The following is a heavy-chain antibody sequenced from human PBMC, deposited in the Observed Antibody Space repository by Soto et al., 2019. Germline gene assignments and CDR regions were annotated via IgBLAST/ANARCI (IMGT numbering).Heavy chain of an antibody. CDR3: ASRTHRVIAAAGTFDY. CDR1: GGSFSGYF. V-gene: IGHV4-34*01. D-gene: IGHD6-13*01. CDR2: INHSGSI. J-gene: IGHJ4*02. Sequence: SETLSLTCAVYGGSFSGYFWSWIRQPPGKGLEWIGEINHSGSINYNPSLKSRVTISVDTSKNQFSLKLSSVTVADTAVYYCASRTHRVIAAAGTFDYWGQGTLVTVSS.